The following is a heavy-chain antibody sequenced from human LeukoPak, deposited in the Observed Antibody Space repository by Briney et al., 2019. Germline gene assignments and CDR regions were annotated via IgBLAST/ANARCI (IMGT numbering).Heavy chain of an antibody. J-gene: IGHJ4*02. Sequence: SETLSLTCTVSGGSISSGSHYWGWIRQPPGKGLEWIGSIYYSGTTYYSPSDKSRVTISLDKSKDQFSLKLNFVTAADTAVYYCARQDLAVSGIDYWGQGTLVTVSS. CDR3: ARQDLAVSGIDY. CDR2: IYYSGTT. CDR1: GGSISSGSHY. V-gene: IGHV4-39*01. D-gene: IGHD6-19*01.